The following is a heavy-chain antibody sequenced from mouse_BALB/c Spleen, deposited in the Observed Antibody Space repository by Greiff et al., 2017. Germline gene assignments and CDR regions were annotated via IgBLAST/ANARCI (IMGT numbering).Heavy chain of an antibody. CDR1: GFTFSSYA. V-gene: IGHV5-6-5*01. D-gene: IGHD1-2*01. J-gene: IGHJ4*01. Sequence: EVMLVESGGGLVKPGGSLKLSCAASGFTFSSYAMSWVRQTPEKRLEWVASISSGGSTYYPDSVKGRFTISRDNARNILYLQMSSLRSEDTAMYYCARGGSYYAMDYWGQGTSVTVSS. CDR2: ISSGGST. CDR3: ARGGSYYAMDY.